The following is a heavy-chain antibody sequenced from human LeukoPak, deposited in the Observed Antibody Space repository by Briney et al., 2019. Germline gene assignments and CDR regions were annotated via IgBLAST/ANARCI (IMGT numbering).Heavy chain of an antibody. V-gene: IGHV3-23*01. Sequence: TGGSLRLSCSASGFTFTSYAMSWVRQGPGKGLEWVSVISDSGGSTYYADSVKGRFTISRDNSKNTLYLQMNSLRADDTAVYYCAKRRWLGGIGVADPFDYWGQGTLVTVPS. CDR3: AKRRWLGGIGVADPFDY. J-gene: IGHJ4*02. CDR2: ISDSGGST. D-gene: IGHD6-19*01. CDR1: GFTFTSYA.